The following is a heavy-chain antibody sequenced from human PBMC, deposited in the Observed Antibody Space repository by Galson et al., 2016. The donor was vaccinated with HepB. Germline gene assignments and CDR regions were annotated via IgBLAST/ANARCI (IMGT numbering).Heavy chain of an antibody. CDR2: ISGSGGST. V-gene: IGHV3-23*01. CDR1: GFALGGYA. J-gene: IGHJ4*02. D-gene: IGHD3-9*01. Sequence: SLRLSCAASGFALGGYAMSWVRQAPGKGLEWVSGISGSGGSTYYADSVKCRFSISRDNLKNTVDLQMNSLRAEDTAVYYCAKGFGATYYDILTGNDGWGQGTLVTVSS. CDR3: AKGFGATYYDILTGNDG.